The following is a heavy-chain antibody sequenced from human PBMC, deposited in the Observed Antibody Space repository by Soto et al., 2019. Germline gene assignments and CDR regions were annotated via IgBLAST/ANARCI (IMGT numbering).Heavy chain of an antibody. V-gene: IGHV1-2*02. CDR3: ARGSRYCKSDVCRKYFGMDV. Sequence: QVQLVQSGAEVKKPGASVKVSCKASGYAFSDYYMHWVRQAPGQRLEWMGWIYPNSGGTSSAQKLQGRVTMNTDTSISTAYSELSSLRADDTAVYYCARGSRYCKSDVCRKYFGMDVWGQGATVTVSS. D-gene: IGHD2-8*02. CDR2: IYPNSGGT. CDR1: GYAFSDYY. J-gene: IGHJ6*02.